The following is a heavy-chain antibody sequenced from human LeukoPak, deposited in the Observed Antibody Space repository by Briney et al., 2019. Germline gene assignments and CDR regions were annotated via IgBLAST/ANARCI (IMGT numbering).Heavy chain of an antibody. CDR3: ARLYSSGWTPPRYWYFDL. D-gene: IGHD6-19*01. CDR2: IYYSGST. J-gene: IGHJ2*01. V-gene: IGHV4-39*01. Sequence: KPSETLSLTCTVSGGSISSTTYYWGWIRQPPGKGLEWIGIIYYSGSTYYNSSLKSRVTISVDTSENQFSLKLNSVIAADTAAYYCARLYSSGWTPPRYWYFDLWGRGTLVTVSS. CDR1: GGSISSTTYY.